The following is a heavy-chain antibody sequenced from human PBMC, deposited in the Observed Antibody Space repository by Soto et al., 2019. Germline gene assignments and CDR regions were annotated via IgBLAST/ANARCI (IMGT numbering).Heavy chain of an antibody. V-gene: IGHV1-46*01. D-gene: IGHD3-22*01. CDR3: AGDSGDSSGYYYVDDY. CDR1: AYTFTSYY. J-gene: IGHJ4*02. Sequence: GASAQVSCKASAYTFTSYYMHWVRQAPGQGLEWMGIINPSGGSTSYAQKFQGRVTMTRDTSTSTVYMELSSLRSEDTAVYYCAGDSGDSSGYYYVDDYWGQGTLVTVSS. CDR2: INPSGGST.